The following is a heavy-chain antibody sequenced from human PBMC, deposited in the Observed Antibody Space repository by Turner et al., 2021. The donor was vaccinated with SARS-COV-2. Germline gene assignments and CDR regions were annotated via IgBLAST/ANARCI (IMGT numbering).Heavy chain of an antibody. CDR1: GGPISSKS. Sequence: QVQLQESGPGLVSPTETLSLTCTVSGGPISSKSWSWIRQSPGRGLEWIGYFYKIGSIDYNPTLRSRVTISVDTSKKQLSLNLISVTAADTAVYYCARHQGSASGYDHGMNVWGQGTAVIVSS. D-gene: IGHD1-26*01. CDR3: ARHQGSASGYDHGMNV. J-gene: IGHJ6*02. CDR2: FYKIGSI. V-gene: IGHV4-59*08.